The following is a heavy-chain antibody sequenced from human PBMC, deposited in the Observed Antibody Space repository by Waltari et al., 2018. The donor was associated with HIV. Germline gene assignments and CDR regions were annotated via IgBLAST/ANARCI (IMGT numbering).Heavy chain of an antibody. CDR2: IYPGDSDT. J-gene: IGHJ4*02. D-gene: IGHD3-3*01. Sequence: EVQLVQSGAEVKKPGASLKISCKGSGYSFTSYWTGWVAQMPGKGLEWMGIIYPGDSDTRYSPSFQGQVTITADKSISTAYLQWSSLKASDTAMYYCAREYDFWSGSVDYWGQGTLVTVSS. V-gene: IGHV5-51*03. CDR1: GYSFTSYW. CDR3: AREYDFWSGSVDY.